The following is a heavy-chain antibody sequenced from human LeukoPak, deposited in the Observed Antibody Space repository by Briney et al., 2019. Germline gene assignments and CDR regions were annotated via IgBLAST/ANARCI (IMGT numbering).Heavy chain of an antibody. CDR1: GYTFTSYD. CDR2: IIPILGIA. CDR3: ARGDPFLPGY. J-gene: IGHJ4*02. V-gene: IGHV1-69*04. Sequence: SVKVSCKASGYTFTSYDINWVRQATGQGLEWMGRIIPILGIANYAQKFQGRVTITADKSTSTAYMELSSLRSEDTAVYYCARGDPFLPGYWGQGTLVTVSS. D-gene: IGHD3-3*01.